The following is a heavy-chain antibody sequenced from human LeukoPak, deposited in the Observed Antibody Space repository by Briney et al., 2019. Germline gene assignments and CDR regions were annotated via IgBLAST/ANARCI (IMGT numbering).Heavy chain of an antibody. Sequence: GRSLRLSCAASGFTFSSYGMHWVRQAPGKGLEWVAVISYDGSNKYYADSVKGRLTISRDNSKNTLYLQMNSLRAEDTAVYYCAKDQAAAAGMRYWGQGTLVTVSS. J-gene: IGHJ4*02. CDR2: ISYDGSNK. V-gene: IGHV3-30*18. D-gene: IGHD6-13*01. CDR1: GFTFSSYG. CDR3: AKDQAAAAGMRY.